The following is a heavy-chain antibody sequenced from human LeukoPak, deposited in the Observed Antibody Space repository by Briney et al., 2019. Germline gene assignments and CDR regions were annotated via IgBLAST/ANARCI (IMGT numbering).Heavy chain of an antibody. CDR2: IYYSGST. V-gene: IGHV4-39*07. CDR3: ARGDWNRFYWFDP. J-gene: IGHJ5*02. D-gene: IGHD1/OR15-1a*01. CDR1: GGSISSSRDY. Sequence: PSETLSLTCTVSGGSISSSRDYWAWLRQPPGKGLEWIANIYYSGSTYYNPSLKSRVTISVDTSKNQFSLKLSSVTAADTAVYYCARGDWNRFYWFDPWGQGTLVTVSS.